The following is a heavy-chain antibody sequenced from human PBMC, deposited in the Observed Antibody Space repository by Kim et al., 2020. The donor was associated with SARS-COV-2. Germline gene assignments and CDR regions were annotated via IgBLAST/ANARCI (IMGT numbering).Heavy chain of an antibody. CDR3: ARRVGGGTSERSGISDY. CDR1: GYSFTSYW. J-gene: IGHJ4*02. V-gene: IGHV5-51*01. Sequence: GESLKISCKGSGYSFTSYWIAWVRQMPGKGLEWMGIINPGNSDTRYSPSFRGQVTIPVDKSIATAYLQWSSLKASDTAMYYCARRVGGGTSERSGISDYWGQGSLVTVSS. D-gene: IGHD2-15*01. CDR2: INPGNSDT.